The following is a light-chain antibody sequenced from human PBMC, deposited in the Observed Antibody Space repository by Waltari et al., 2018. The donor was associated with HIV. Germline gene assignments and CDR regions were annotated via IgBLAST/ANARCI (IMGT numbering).Light chain of an antibody. CDR2: WAS. J-gene: IGKJ1*01. CDR1: QSILNRSNNKNA. Sequence: DIVMTQSPDSLSVSLGGRASINCKASQSILNRSNNKNAIAWYQQKAGRPPSLIINWASLRESGVPDRFSCGESGPDFTLTISNLQAEDVATYYCLQYYLSPWTFGQGT. CDR3: LQYYLSPWT. V-gene: IGKV4-1*01.